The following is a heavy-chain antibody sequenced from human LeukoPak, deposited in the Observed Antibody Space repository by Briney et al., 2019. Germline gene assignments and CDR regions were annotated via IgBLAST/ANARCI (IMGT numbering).Heavy chain of an antibody. D-gene: IGHD2-2*01. CDR3: ARGLLGYCSSTSCYPYWYFDL. V-gene: IGHV4-59*01. J-gene: IGHJ2*01. CDR1: GGSTSSNY. CDR2: IYYTGST. Sequence: SETLSLTCTVSGGSTSSNYWSWIRQPPGKGLEWIGYIYYTGSTSYSPSLKSRVTISVDTSKNQFSLKLSSVTAADTAVYYCARGLLGYCSSTSCYPYWYFDLWGRGTLVTVSS.